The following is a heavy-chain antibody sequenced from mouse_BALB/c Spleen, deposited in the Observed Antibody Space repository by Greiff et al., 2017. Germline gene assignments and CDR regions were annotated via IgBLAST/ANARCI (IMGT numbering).Heavy chain of an antibody. CDR2: ISYSGST. Sequence: VQLQQSGPGLVKPSQSLSLTCTVTGYSITSDYAWNWIRQFPGNKLEWMGYISYSGSTSYNPSLKSRISITRDTSKNQFFLQLNSVTTEDTATYYCARCLYFYGRGFDYWGQGTTLTVSS. CDR3: ARCLYFYGRGFDY. CDR1: GYSITSDYA. V-gene: IGHV3-2*02. J-gene: IGHJ2*01. D-gene: IGHD1-1*01.